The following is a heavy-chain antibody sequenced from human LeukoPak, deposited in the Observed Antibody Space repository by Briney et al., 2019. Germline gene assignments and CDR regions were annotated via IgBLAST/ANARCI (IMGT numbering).Heavy chain of an antibody. CDR2: ISAYNGNT. Sequence: ASVKVSCKASGYTFTGYYMHWVRRAPGQGLEWMGWISAYNGNTDYAQKLQGRVTMTTDTSTSTAYMELRSLRSDDTAVYYCARVTQTDYDFDYWGQGTLVTVSS. CDR3: ARVTQTDYDFDY. J-gene: IGHJ4*02. CDR1: GYTFTGYY. V-gene: IGHV1-18*04. D-gene: IGHD4-17*01.